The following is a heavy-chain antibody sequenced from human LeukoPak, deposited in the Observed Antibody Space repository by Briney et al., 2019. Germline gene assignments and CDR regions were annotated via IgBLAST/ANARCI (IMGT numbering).Heavy chain of an antibody. V-gene: IGHV4-59*08. J-gene: IGHJ4*02. D-gene: IGHD3-22*01. CDR3: ARHSPDYYDSSGYYQEGSSFDY. Sequence: SETLSLTCTVSGGSISSYYWSWIRQPPGKGLEWIGYIYYSGSTNYNPSLKSRVTISVDTSKNQFSLKLSSATAADTAVYYCARHSPDYYDSSGYYQEGSSFDYWGQGTLVTVSS. CDR2: IYYSGST. CDR1: GGSISSYY.